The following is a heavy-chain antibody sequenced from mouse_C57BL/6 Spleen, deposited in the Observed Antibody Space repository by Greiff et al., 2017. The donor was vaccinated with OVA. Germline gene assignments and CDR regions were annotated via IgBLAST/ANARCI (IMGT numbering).Heavy chain of an antibody. CDR2: IDPENGDT. CDR1: GFNIKDDY. D-gene: IGHD2-3*01. Sequence: EVQLQQSGAELVRPGASVKLSCTASGFNIKDDYMHWVKQRPEQGLEWIGWIDPENGDTEYASKFQGKATITADTSSNTAYLQLSSLTSEDTAVYYCTTEDDGPPGGFAYWGQGTLVTVSA. J-gene: IGHJ3*01. V-gene: IGHV14-4*01. CDR3: TTEDDGPPGGFAY.